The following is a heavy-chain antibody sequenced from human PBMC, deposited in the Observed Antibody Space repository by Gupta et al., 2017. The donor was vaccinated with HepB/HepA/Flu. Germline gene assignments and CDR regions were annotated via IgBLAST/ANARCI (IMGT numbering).Heavy chain of an antibody. CDR3: ARASTKKGKVPAASFDY. D-gene: IGHD2-2*01. V-gene: IGHV3-48*02. CDR2: ISSSSSTI. Sequence: EVQLVESGGGLVQPGGSLRLSCSASGFTFSSYSMNWVRQAPGKGLEWVSYISSSSSTIYYADSVKGRFTISRDNAKNSLYLQMNSLRDEDTAVYYCARASTKKGKVPAASFDYWGQGTLVTVSS. J-gene: IGHJ4*02. CDR1: GFTFSSYS.